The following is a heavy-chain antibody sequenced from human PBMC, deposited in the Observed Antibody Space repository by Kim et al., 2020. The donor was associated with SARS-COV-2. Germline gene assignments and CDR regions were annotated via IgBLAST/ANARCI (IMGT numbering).Heavy chain of an antibody. J-gene: IGHJ4*02. V-gene: IGHV1-18*04. Sequence: ASVKVSCKASGYTFTSYGISWVRQAPGQGLEWMGWISAYNGNTNYAQKLQGRVTMTTDTSTSTAYMELRSLRSDDTAVYYCARVVRCSSTSCYRGKQQLALGYWGQGTLVTVSS. CDR2: ISAYNGNT. CDR3: ARVVRCSSTSCYRGKQQLALGY. D-gene: IGHD2-2*01. CDR1: GYTFTSYG.